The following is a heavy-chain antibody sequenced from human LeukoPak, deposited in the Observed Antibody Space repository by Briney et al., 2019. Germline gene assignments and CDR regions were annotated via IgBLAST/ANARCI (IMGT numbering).Heavy chain of an antibody. D-gene: IGHD6-13*01. V-gene: IGHV3-30*18. J-gene: IGHJ1*01. Sequence: PGRSLRLSCAASGFTFSSYGMHWVRQAPGKGLEWVAVISYDGSNKYYADSVKGRFTISRDNSKNTLYLQMNSLRGEDTAVYFCAKEEEAYSSSWIGAGYFQHWGQGTLVSVSS. CDR1: GFTFSSYG. CDR2: ISYDGSNK. CDR3: AKEEEAYSSSWIGAGYFQH.